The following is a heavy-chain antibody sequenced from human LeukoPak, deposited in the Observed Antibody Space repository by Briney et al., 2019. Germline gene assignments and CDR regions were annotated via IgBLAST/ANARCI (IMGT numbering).Heavy chain of an antibody. J-gene: IGHJ6*04. Sequence: GGSLRLSCAASGFTFSSHWMSWVRQAPGKGLEWVANIKQDGSEKYYVDSVKGRFTISRDNAKNSLYLQMNILRAEDTAVYYCAELGITMIGGVWGKGTTVTISS. CDR3: AELGITMIGGV. CDR1: GFTFSSHW. D-gene: IGHD3-10*02. CDR2: IKQDGSEK. V-gene: IGHV3-7*01.